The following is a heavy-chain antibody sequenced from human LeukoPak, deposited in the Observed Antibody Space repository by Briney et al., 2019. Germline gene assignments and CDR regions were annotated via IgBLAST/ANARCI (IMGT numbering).Heavy chain of an antibody. J-gene: IGHJ4*02. Sequence: SESLSLTCTVSGGSISSYYWSWIRQPPGKGLEWIGYIYYSGSTNYNPSLKSRVTISVDTSKNQFSLKLSSVTAADTAVYYCARTDSRGWWGYWGQGTLVTVSS. CDR1: GGSISSYY. CDR3: ARTDSRGWWGY. V-gene: IGHV4-59*01. D-gene: IGHD6-19*01. CDR2: IYYSGST.